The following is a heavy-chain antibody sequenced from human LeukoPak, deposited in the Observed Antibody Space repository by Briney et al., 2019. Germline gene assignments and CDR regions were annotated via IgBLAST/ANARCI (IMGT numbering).Heavy chain of an antibody. CDR1: GGSISSFYKY. CDR2: IYYSKNT. CDR3: ASPRGFSYGYFDH. Sequence: SETLSLTCTVSGGSISSFYKYWGWIRQTPGQGLEWIGSIYYSKNTYYNPSLKSRVTISADTSKNQFSLRLDSVSAADTAVYYCASPRGFSYGYFDHWGQGSLVTVSS. V-gene: IGHV4-39*01. J-gene: IGHJ4*02. D-gene: IGHD5-18*01.